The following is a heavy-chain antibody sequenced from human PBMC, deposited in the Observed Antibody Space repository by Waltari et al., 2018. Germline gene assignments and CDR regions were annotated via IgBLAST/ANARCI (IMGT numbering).Heavy chain of an antibody. Sequence: QLQLQESGPGLVKPSETLSLTCPVSGGSLSSRSSFWAWISQPPGKGLEWIGSIYYSGSTYYNLSLKSRVTISVDRSTNQVSLKLTSVTAADTAVYFCAREVPRNGYIGLIYYYMDVWGKGTTVTVSS. V-gene: IGHV4-39*01. J-gene: IGHJ6*03. CDR1: GGSLSSRSSF. CDR2: IYYSGST. D-gene: IGHD5-12*01. CDR3: AREVPRNGYIGLIYYYMDV.